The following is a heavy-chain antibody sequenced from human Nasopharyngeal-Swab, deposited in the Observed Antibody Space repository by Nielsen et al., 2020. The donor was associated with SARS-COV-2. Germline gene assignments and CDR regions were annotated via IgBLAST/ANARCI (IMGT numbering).Heavy chain of an antibody. V-gene: IGHV1-8*01. J-gene: IGHJ6*03. Sequence: WVRQAPGQGLEWMGWMNPNSGNTGYAQKFQGRVTMTRSTSISTAYMELSSLRSEDTAVYYCARVKVRRSGWFLVDYYYMDVWGKGTTVTVSS. CDR2: MNPNSGNT. CDR3: ARVKVRRSGWFLVDYYYMDV. D-gene: IGHD6-19*01.